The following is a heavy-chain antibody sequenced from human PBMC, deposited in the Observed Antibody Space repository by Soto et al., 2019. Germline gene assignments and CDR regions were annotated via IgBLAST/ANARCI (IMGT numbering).Heavy chain of an antibody. Sequence: EVQLLESGGGLAQPGESLTLSCAASGFMFSGYARGWVRQAPGKGLEWVSAVSNSGTSTSYADSVKGRFTISRDNSKNTLYLQMSSLGAEDTALYYCVKDLAASGWFDPWGQGTLVIVSS. CDR2: VSNSGTST. D-gene: IGHD2-15*01. CDR3: VKDLAASGWFDP. J-gene: IGHJ5*02. V-gene: IGHV3-23*01. CDR1: GFMFSGYA.